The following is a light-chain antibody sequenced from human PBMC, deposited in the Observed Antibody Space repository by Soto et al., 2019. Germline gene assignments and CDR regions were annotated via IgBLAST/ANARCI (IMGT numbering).Light chain of an antibody. CDR1: SSDVGGYNY. CDR3: SSYTSSSTLVV. V-gene: IGLV2-14*01. J-gene: IGLJ2*01. CDR2: EVS. Sequence: QSALTQPASVSGSPGQSITISCTGTSSDVGGYNYVSWYQQHPGKAPKLMIYEVSNRPSGVSNRFSGSKSGNTASLTISWLQAEDEADYYCSSYTSSSTLVVFGGGNKLTVL.